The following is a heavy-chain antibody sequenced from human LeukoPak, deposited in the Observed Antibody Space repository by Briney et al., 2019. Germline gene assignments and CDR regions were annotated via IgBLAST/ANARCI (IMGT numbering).Heavy chain of an antibody. CDR3: AKDRVQNRFCSSSSCYGPLDV. V-gene: IGHV3-33*06. Sequence: GGSLRLSCAVSGFTFSSYGMHWVRQAPGKGLEWVAVIWYDGSNKYYADSVKGRFTISRDNSKNTLYLQMNSLRAEDTAVYYCAKDRVQNRFCSSSSCYGPLDVWGKGTTVTVSS. CDR1: GFTFSSYG. CDR2: IWYDGSNK. J-gene: IGHJ6*04. D-gene: IGHD2-2*01.